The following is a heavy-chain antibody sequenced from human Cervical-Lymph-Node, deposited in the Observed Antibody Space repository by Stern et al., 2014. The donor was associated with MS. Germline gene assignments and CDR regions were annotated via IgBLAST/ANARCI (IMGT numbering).Heavy chain of an antibody. CDR1: GFTFSYYG. Sequence: VQLLQSGGGVVQPGRSLRLACATSGFTFSYYGMAWVRQAPGKGLEGVALLWYEEKKKYYTDSVKGRFTISRDTSKNTLYLQMDNLRAEDTAVYYCARDSRDYLNYYGLDVWGQGTTVTVS. CDR3: ARDSRDYLNYYGLDV. D-gene: IGHD4-17*01. CDR2: LWYEEKKK. V-gene: IGHV3-33*01. J-gene: IGHJ6*02.